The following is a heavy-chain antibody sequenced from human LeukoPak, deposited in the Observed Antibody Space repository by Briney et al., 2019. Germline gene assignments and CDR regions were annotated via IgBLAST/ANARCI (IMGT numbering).Heavy chain of an antibody. J-gene: IGHJ3*02. CDR1: GFTFSSYA. D-gene: IGHD1-7*01. CDR2: ISYDGSTT. CDR3: AGTRRGELRNAFDI. V-gene: IGHV3-30*04. Sequence: GGSLRLSCAASGFTFSSYAIHWVRQAPGKGLDWVAVISYDGSTTYYADSVKGRFTISRDNSKNTLYLQMNSLRAEDTAVYYCAGTRRGELRNAFDIWGQGTMVTVSS.